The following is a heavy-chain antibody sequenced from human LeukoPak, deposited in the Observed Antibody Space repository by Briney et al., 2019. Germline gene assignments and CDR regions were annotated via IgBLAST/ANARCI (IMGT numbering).Heavy chain of an antibody. J-gene: IGHJ4*02. V-gene: IGHV3-33*01. CDR1: GFTFSSYG. CDR2: IWYDGSNK. D-gene: IGHD6-19*01. Sequence: GGSLRLSCAASGFTFSSYGMHWVRQAPGKGLEWVAVIWYDGSNKYYADSVKGRFTISRDNSNNTLYLQINSLRAGDTAVHYCARVLKTRASGWYYFDSGGRGTLVTVS. CDR3: ARVLKTRASGWYYFDS.